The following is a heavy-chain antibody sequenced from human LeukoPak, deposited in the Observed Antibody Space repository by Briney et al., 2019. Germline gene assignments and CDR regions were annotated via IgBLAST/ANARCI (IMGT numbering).Heavy chain of an antibody. J-gene: IGHJ4*02. CDR1: GGTFSSYA. V-gene: IGHV1-69*13. Sequence: ASVKVSCKASGGTFSSYAISWERQAPGQGLEWMGGIIPIFGTANYAQKFQGRVTITADESTSTAYMELSSLRSEDTAVYYCARAEVSYCSGGSCYSTYYFDYWGQGTLVTVSS. CDR2: IIPIFGTA. D-gene: IGHD2-15*01. CDR3: ARAEVSYCSGGSCYSTYYFDY.